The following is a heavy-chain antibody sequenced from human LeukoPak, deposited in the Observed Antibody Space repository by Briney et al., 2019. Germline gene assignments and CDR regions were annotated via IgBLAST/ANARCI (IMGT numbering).Heavy chain of an antibody. CDR2: INAGNGNT. J-gene: IGHJ4*02. CDR3: ARGVDSSGYYGY. D-gene: IGHD3-22*01. CDR1: GYTFTSYA. Sequence: GASVKVSCKASGYTFTSYAMHWVRQAPGQRLEWMGWINAGNGNTKYSQKFQGRVTITRDTSASTAYMELSSLRSEDTAVYYCARGVDSSGYYGYWGQGTLVTVSS. V-gene: IGHV1-3*01.